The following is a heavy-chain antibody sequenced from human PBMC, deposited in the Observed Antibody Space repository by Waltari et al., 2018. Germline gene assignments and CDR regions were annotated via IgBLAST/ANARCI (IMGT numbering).Heavy chain of an antibody. V-gene: IGHV3-43*01. Sequence: EVQLVETGGVVVQPGGSLRLSCAASGFTFDDYTMHWVRQAPGKGLEWVSLISWDGGSTYYADSVKGRFTISRDNSKNSLYLQMNSLRTEDTALYYCAKDRLAYCGGDCYSLDYWGQGTLVTVSS. CDR1: GFTFDDYT. CDR3: AKDRLAYCGGDCYSLDY. J-gene: IGHJ4*02. D-gene: IGHD2-21*01. CDR2: ISWDGGST.